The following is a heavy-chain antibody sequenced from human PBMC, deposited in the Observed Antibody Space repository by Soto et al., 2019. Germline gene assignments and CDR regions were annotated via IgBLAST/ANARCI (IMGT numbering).Heavy chain of an antibody. CDR3: ARVLSGSYLTMAAFDI. V-gene: IGHV1-69*13. CDR1: GGTFSSYA. J-gene: IGHJ3*02. D-gene: IGHD1-26*01. Sequence: GASVKVSCKASGGTFSSYAISWVRQAPGQGLEWMGGIIPIFGTANYAQKFQGRVTITADESTSTAYMELSSLRSEDTAVYYCARVLSGSYLTMAAFDIWGQGTMVTVSS. CDR2: IIPIFGTA.